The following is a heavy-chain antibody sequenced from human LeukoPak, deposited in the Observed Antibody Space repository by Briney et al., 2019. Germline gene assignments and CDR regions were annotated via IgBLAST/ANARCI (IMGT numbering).Heavy chain of an antibody. CDR2: ISYDGSNK. D-gene: IGHD5-18*01. CDR1: GFTFSSYA. J-gene: IGHJ3*02. V-gene: IGHV3-30*18. Sequence: GGSLRLSCAASGFTFSSYAMSWVRQAPGKGLEWVAVISYDGSNKYYADSVKGRFTISRDNSKNTLYLQMNSLRAEDTAVYYCAKTYSYGLEAFDIWGQGTMVTVSS. CDR3: AKTYSYGLEAFDI.